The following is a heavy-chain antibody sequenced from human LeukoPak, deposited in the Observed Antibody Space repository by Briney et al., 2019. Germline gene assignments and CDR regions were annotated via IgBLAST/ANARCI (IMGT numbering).Heavy chain of an antibody. CDR3: ARGRRIAALLDY. D-gene: IGHD6-6*01. V-gene: IGHV4-34*01. Sequence: SETLSLTCTVSGGSISGYYWSWIRQPPGKGLEWIGEINHSGSTNYNPSLKSRVTISVDTSKNQFSLKLSSVTAADTAVYYCARGRRIAALLDYWGQGTLVTVSS. J-gene: IGHJ4*02. CDR2: INHSGST. CDR1: GGSISGYY.